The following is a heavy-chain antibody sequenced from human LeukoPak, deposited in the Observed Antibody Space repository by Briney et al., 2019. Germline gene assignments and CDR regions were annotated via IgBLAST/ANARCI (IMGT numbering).Heavy chain of an antibody. D-gene: IGHD6-19*01. Sequence: GGSLRLSCAASGFTFNTYAMSWVRQAPGMGLEWVSAIKSDGKTHYEDSVKGRFTISRDNSKNTLSLQMNSLRAEDTALYYCAKCRVETYSSGWCNWLDPWGQGTQVTVSS. J-gene: IGHJ5*02. CDR1: GFTFNTYA. CDR2: IKSDGKT. CDR3: AKCRVETYSSGWCNWLDP. V-gene: IGHV3-23*01.